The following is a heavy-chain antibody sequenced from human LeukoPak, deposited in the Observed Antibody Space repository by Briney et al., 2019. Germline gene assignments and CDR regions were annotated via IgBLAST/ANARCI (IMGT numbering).Heavy chain of an antibody. Sequence: SETLSLTCTVSGGSISSYYWSWIRQPPGKGLEWIGYIYYTGSTHHTPSPKSRVTISLDTSKNRFSLKLSSVTAADTAVYYCASGYYSGRRFDYWGQGTLVTVS. J-gene: IGHJ4*02. CDR2: IYYTGST. CDR3: ASGYYSGRRFDY. CDR1: GGSISSYY. D-gene: IGHD3-3*01. V-gene: IGHV4-59*01.